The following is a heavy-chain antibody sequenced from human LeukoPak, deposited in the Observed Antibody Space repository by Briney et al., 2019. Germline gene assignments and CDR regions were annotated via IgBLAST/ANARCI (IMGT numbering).Heavy chain of an antibody. CDR1: GYTFTSYG. J-gene: IGHJ5*02. D-gene: IGHD3-10*01. CDR2: ISAYNGNT. V-gene: IGHV1-18*01. Sequence: ASVTVSCKASGYTFTSYGTSWVRQAPGQGLEWMGWISAYNGNTNYAQKLQGRVTTTTDTSTSTAYMELRSLRSDDTAVYYCARDLVWFGELLPFDPWGQGTLVTVSS. CDR3: ARDLVWFGELLPFDP.